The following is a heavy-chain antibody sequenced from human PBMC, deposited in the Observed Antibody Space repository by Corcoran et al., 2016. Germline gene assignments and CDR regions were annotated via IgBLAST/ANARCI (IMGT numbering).Heavy chain of an antibody. CDR2: INHSGST. J-gene: IGHJ4*02. CDR1: GGSFSGYY. D-gene: IGHD2-15*01. CDR3: ARGGRTNLKIDY. V-gene: IGHV4-34*01. Sequence: QVQLQQWGAGLLKPSETLSLTCAVYGGSFSGYYWSWIRQPPGKGLEWIGEINHSGSTNYNPSLKSRVTISVDTSKNQFSLKLSSVTAADTAVYYWARGGRTNLKIDYWGQGTLVTVSS.